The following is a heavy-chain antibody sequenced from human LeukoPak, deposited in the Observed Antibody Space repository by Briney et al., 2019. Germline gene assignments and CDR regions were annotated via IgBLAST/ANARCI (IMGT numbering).Heavy chain of an antibody. CDR2: ISGGGDNT. J-gene: IGHJ4*02. D-gene: IGHD4-17*01. CDR1: GFTFSNYA. CDR3: AKTTTDYGDYRTY. V-gene: IGHV3-23*01. Sequence: HSGGSLRLSCSVFGFTFSNYAMHWVRQAPGKGLEWVSTISGGGDNTYYADSVRGRFTISRDNSNNTLYLQMTSLRAGDTAVYYCAKTTTDYGDYRTYWGLGTQVTVSS.